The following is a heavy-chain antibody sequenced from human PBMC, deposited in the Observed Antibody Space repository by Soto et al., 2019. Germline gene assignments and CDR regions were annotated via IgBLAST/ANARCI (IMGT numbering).Heavy chain of an antibody. Sequence: QVQLQQWGAGLLKPSETLSLTCAVYGGSFSGYYWSWIRQPPGKGLEWIGEINHSGSTNYNPSLKSRVNISVDTSKNQFSLKLSSVTAADTAVYYCARAKYCSGGSCYRWYFDYWGQGTLVTVSS. J-gene: IGHJ4*02. V-gene: IGHV4-34*01. CDR3: ARAKYCSGGSCYRWYFDY. D-gene: IGHD2-15*01. CDR2: INHSGST. CDR1: GGSFSGYY.